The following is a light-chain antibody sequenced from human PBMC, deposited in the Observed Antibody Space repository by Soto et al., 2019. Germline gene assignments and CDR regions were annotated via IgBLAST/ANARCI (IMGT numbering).Light chain of an antibody. CDR1: QSVNRN. V-gene: IGKV3-15*01. Sequence: VMTQSPATLSVSPGERATLSCRASQSVNRNLAWYQQKPGQPPRLVIYATSSRATGVPVRFSGSGSGTEFTLAISSLQSEDFAVYSCQQYNDRPPWTFGQGTKVEIK. J-gene: IGKJ1*01. CDR2: ATS. CDR3: QQYNDRPPWT.